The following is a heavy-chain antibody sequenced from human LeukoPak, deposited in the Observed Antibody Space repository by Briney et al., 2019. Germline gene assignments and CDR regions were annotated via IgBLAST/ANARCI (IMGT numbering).Heavy chain of an antibody. Sequence: SGPALAKPTQTLTLTCTLSGFSLTTRGMCVGWIFQPPGKSLEWLERNDLDDDKFYSISLKTRLPIPQETSKNQVVLTMTNMDPVDTATYYCARTRFGDQGSRIDFWGQGTLVTVSS. J-gene: IGHJ4*02. CDR3: ARTRFGDQGSRIDF. D-gene: IGHD3-10*01. CDR1: GFSLTTRGMC. CDR2: NDLDDDK. V-gene: IGHV2-70*17.